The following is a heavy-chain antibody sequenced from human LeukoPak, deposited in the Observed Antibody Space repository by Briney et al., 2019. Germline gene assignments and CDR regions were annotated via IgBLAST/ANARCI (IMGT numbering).Heavy chain of an antibody. Sequence: PSETLSLTCAVYGGSFSGYYWSWIRQPPGTGLEWIGEINHSGSTNYNPSLKSRVTISVDTSKNQFSLKLSSVTAADTAVYYCARAGPKYNWNYASRAFDIWGQGTMVTVSS. D-gene: IGHD1-7*01. CDR3: ARAGPKYNWNYASRAFDI. CDR2: INHSGST. CDR1: GGSFSGYY. J-gene: IGHJ3*02. V-gene: IGHV4-34*01.